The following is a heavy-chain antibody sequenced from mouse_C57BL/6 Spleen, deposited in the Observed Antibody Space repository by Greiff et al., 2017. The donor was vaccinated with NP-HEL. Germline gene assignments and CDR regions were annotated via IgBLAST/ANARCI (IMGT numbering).Heavy chain of an antibody. CDR3: ASSYYGNYYYAMDY. CDR1: GYTFTDYY. V-gene: IGHV1-19*01. J-gene: IGHJ4*01. Sequence: EVQGVESGPVLVKPGASVKMSCKASGYTFTDYYMNWVKQSHGKSLEWIGVINPYNGGTSYNQKFKGKATLTVYKSSSTAYMELNSLTSEDSAVYYCASSYYGNYYYAMDYWGQGTSVTVSS. D-gene: IGHD2-1*01. CDR2: INPYNGGT.